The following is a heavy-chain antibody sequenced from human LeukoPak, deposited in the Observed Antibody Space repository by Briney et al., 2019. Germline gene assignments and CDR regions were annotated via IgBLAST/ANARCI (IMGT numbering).Heavy chain of an antibody. D-gene: IGHD2-2*01. Sequence: PSETLSLTCTVSGGSISSGDYYWGWIRQPPGKGLEWIGYIYYGGSTYYNPSPKSRVTISVDTSKNQFSLKESSVTAADTAVYYCARLLVVPAAPGRGYYYYYMDVWGKGTTVTVSS. CDR2: IYYGGST. CDR1: GGSISSGDYY. V-gene: IGHV4-30-4*01. J-gene: IGHJ6*03. CDR3: ARLLVVPAAPGRGYYYYYMDV.